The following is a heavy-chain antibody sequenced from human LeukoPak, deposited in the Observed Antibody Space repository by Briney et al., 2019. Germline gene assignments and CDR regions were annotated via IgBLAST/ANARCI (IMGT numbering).Heavy chain of an antibody. CDR3: AKDQPPMALYDILTGPPGTFDY. J-gene: IGHJ4*02. Sequence: GGSLRLSCAASGFTFSSYGMHWVRQAPGKGLEWVAVISYDGSNKYYADSVKGRFTVSRDNSKNTLYLQMNSLRAEDTAVYYCAKDQPPMALYDILTGPPGTFDYWGQGTLVTVSS. D-gene: IGHD3-9*01. CDR1: GFTFSSYG. CDR2: ISYDGSNK. V-gene: IGHV3-30*18.